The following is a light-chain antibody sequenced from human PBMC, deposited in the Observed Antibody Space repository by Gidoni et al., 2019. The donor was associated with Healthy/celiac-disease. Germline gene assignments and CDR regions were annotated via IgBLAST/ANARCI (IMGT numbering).Light chain of an antibody. CDR1: QSVSSN. J-gene: IGKJ1*01. V-gene: IGKV3-15*01. CDR3: QQYNNWLSWT. Sequence: EMLMPHSPATLSVSPGERATLSCRASQSVSSNLAWYQQKPGQAPRLLIYGASTRATGIPARFSGSGSGTEFTLTISSLQSEDFAVYYCQQYNNWLSWTFGQGTKVEIK. CDR2: GAS.